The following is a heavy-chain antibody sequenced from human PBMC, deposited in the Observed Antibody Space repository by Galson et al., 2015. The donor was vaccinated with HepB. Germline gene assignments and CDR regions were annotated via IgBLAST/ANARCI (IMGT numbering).Heavy chain of an antibody. V-gene: IGHV3-23*01. Sequence: SLRLSCAASGFTFSSYAMSWVRQAPGKGLEWVSAISGSGGSTYYADSVKGRFTISRDNSKNTLYLQIDSLGVEDTAVYYCAKSPYFSDSHGYLTAIDYWGQGTLVAVSS. CDR1: GFTFSSYA. J-gene: IGHJ4*02. CDR3: AKSPYFSDSHGYLTAIDY. CDR2: ISGSGGST. D-gene: IGHD3-22*01.